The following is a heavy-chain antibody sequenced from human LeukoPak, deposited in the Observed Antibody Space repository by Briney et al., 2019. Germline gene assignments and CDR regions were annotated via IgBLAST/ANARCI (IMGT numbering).Heavy chain of an antibody. CDR1: GFTFSNAW. J-gene: IGHJ6*03. CDR2: IQSKTEGGTT. D-gene: IGHD6-13*01. CDR3: TTSGYSSNGYYYYYMDV. V-gene: IGHV3-15*01. Sequence: GGSLRLSCAASGFTFSNAWMSWVRQAPGEGLEWVGRIQSKTEGGTTDYAAPVKGRFTISRDDSKITLYLQMKSLKTEDTPVYYCTTSGYSSNGYYYYYMDVWGKGTTGTVSS.